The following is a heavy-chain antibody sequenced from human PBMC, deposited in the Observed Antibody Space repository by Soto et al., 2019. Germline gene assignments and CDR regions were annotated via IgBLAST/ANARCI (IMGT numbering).Heavy chain of an antibody. J-gene: IGHJ4*02. D-gene: IGHD3-3*01. Sequence: QITLKESGPTVVKPTETLTLTCTFSGFSLTTSGVGVGWVRQSPGKAPEWLALIYWDDDKRYSTSLNSRLIITKDPSNIQVVLTMANVDPADTATYYCAHRVLRTVFGLVTTTAIYFDFWGPGTPVVVSS. CDR3: AHRVLRTVFGLVTTTAIYFDF. V-gene: IGHV2-5*02. CDR1: GFSLTTSGVG. CDR2: IYWDDDK.